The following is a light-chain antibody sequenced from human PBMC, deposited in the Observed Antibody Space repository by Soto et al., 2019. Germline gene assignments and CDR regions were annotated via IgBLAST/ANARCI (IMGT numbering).Light chain of an antibody. CDR2: AAS. J-gene: IGKJ1*01. CDR1: QSISNH. CDR3: QQSYSTPRT. V-gene: IGKV1-39*01. Sequence: GDRVIITCRASQSISNHLNWYQQKPGKAPKLLIYAASSLQSGVPSRFSGSGSGSDFTLTISSLQPEDFATYYCQQSYSTPRTFGQGTKVDIK.